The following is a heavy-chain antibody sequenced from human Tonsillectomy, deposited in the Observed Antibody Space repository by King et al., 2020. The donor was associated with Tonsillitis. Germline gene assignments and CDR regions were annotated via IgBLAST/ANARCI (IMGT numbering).Heavy chain of an antibody. J-gene: IGHJ4*02. CDR1: GYNFTNYW. D-gene: IGHD6-13*01. CDR2: IYPGDSDI. CDR3: AGHEAGGWAPFDY. V-gene: IGHV5-51*01. Sequence: VQLVESGAEVKKPGESLKISCKGSGYNFTNYWIAWVRQMPGKGLEWMGIIYPGDSDIRYSPSFQGQVTISADKSISTAYLQWSSLKASDTAMYYCAGHEAGGWAPFDYWGQGTLVTVSS.